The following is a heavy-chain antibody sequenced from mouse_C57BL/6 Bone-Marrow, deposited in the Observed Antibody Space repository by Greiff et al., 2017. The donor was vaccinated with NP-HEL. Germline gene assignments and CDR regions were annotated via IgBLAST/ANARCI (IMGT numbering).Heavy chain of an antibody. Sequence: VQLKESGAELVRPGASVKLSCTASGFNITDDYMHWVKQRPEQGLEWIGWIDPENGDTEYASKFQGKATITADTSSNTAYLQLSSLTSEDTAGYYCTTHDYGSRTDDWGKGTTLTVSS. CDR2: IDPENGDT. V-gene: IGHV14-4*01. J-gene: IGHJ2*01. CDR1: GFNITDDY. D-gene: IGHD1-1*01. CDR3: TTHDYGSRTDD.